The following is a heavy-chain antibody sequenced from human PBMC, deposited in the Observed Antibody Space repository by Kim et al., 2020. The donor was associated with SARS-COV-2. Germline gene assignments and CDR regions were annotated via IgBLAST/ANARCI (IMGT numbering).Heavy chain of an antibody. V-gene: IGHV3-74*01. CDR2: IKDDEIST. D-gene: IGHD2-21*01. CDR3: ATGAISAYDN. J-gene: IGHJ3*02. Sequence: GGSLRLSCAASGFTFSGYWMHWVRQAPGKGLGWVANIKDDEISTSYADSVKGRFTISRSNAKNTLYLQMNSLRAEDTGVYYCATGAISAYDNGGQGKLVPVSS. CDR1: GFTFSGYW.